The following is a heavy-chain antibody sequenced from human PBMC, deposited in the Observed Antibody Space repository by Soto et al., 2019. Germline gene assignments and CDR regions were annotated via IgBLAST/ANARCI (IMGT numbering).Heavy chain of an antibody. CDR1: GFTFSGSA. CDR2: IRSKANSYAT. J-gene: IGHJ6*03. CDR3: TRHPELERQGYYYYYMDV. Sequence: GGSLRLSCAASGFTFSGSAMHWVRQASGKGLEWVGRIRSKANSYATANAASVKGRFTISRDDSKNTAYLQMNSLKTEDTAVYYCTRHPELERQGYYYYYMDVWGKGTTVTVSS. D-gene: IGHD1-1*01. V-gene: IGHV3-73*01.